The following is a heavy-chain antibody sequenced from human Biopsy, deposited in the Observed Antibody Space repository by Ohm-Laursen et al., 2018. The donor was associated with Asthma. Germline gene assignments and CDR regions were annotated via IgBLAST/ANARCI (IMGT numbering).Heavy chain of an antibody. J-gene: IGHJ4*02. CDR3: ARAQDYYDSRGYYRSFDY. D-gene: IGHD3-22*01. CDR2: IYYSGST. V-gene: IGHV4-31*03. CDR1: YGSITSGGYY. Sequence: SETLSLTCTVSYGSITSGGYYRTWIRQHPGKGLEWIGFIYYSGSTHYNPSLKSRVSISIDTSKNQFSLKLSSVTAADTAVYYCARAQDYYDSRGYYRSFDYWGQGTLVTVSS.